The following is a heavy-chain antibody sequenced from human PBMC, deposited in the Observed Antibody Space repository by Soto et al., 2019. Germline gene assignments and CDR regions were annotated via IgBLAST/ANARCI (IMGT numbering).Heavy chain of an antibody. J-gene: IGHJ5*02. Sequence: SETLSLTCAVYGGSLRGYYWSWIRQSPGKGLEWIGEINHSGSANYNPSLRSRATMSVDTSKNQLSLKLSSVTAADTAMYYCARVRGAYRKTWFDPWGQGTLVTVSS. D-gene: IGHD1-26*01. CDR1: GGSLRGYY. V-gene: IGHV4-34*01. CDR3: ARVRGAYRKTWFDP. CDR2: INHSGSA.